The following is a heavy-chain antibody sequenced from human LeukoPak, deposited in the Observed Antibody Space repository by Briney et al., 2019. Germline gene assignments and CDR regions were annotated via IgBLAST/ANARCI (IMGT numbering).Heavy chain of an antibody. CDR2: ISGSGGTT. J-gene: IGHJ4*02. CDR3: AKSRATVVVPTLDY. Sequence: GGSLRLSCAASGFTFDDYGMSWVRQAPGKGLEWVSAISGSGGTTYYADSVKGRFTISRDNSKNTLYLQMNSLRAEDTAVYYCAKSRATVVVPTLDYWGQGTLVTVSS. CDR1: GFTFDDYG. V-gene: IGHV3-23*01. D-gene: IGHD3-22*01.